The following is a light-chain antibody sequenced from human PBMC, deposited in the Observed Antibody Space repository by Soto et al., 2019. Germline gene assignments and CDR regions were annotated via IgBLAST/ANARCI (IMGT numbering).Light chain of an antibody. J-gene: IGKJ2*01. V-gene: IGKV3-15*01. CDR1: QSVSTN. CDR2: GAS. CDR3: QQYHNWPPYT. Sequence: EIVMTQSPATLSVSPGERATLSCRASQSVSTNLSWYQQKPGQAPRLLMYGASTRATGIPARFSGSGSGTEFTLTSSCLQSEDFAVYYCQQYHNWPPYTFGQGTKLEIK.